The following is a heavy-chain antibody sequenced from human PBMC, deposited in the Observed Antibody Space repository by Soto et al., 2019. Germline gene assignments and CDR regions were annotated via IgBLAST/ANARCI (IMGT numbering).Heavy chain of an antibody. CDR2: ISSSSSTI. Sequence: GGSLRLSCAASGFTFSSYSMNWVRQAPGKGLEWVSYISSSSSTIYYADSVKGRFTISRDNAKNSLYLQMNSLRDEDTAVYYCARDIVVPIGSYYGMDVWGQGTTVTVSS. CDR1: GFTFSSYS. J-gene: IGHJ6*02. CDR3: ARDIVVPIGSYYGMDV. D-gene: IGHD2-2*01. V-gene: IGHV3-48*02.